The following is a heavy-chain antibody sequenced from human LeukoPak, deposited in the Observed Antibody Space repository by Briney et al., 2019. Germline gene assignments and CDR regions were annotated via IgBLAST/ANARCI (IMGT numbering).Heavy chain of an antibody. CDR2: IYYSGST. D-gene: IGHD3-10*01. J-gene: IGHJ5*02. Sequence: SEILSLTCTVSGGSISSSSYYWGWIRQPPGKGLEWIGSIYYSGSTYYNPSLKSRVTISVDTSKNQFPLKLSSVTAADTAVYYCAREILLWFGELPRRNNWFDPWGQGTLVTVSS. V-gene: IGHV4-39*06. CDR3: AREILLWFGELPRRNNWFDP. CDR1: GGSISSSSYY.